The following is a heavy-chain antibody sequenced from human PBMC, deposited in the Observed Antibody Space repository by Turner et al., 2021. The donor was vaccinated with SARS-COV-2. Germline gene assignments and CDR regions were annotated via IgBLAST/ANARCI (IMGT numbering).Heavy chain of an antibody. CDR2: IYKGGST. D-gene: IGHD2-2*01. Sequence: QVHLQESGPGLVKPSETLSLTCVVSGDSISNYYYNWIRLTPGRGLEGIGHIYKGGSTNYAPSLKSRVTISSDSAKNQISLRLTSVTAADTAVYYCARHGPAAIPILRWFDPWGQGISVVVSS. V-gene: IGHV4-59*08. J-gene: IGHJ5*02. CDR1: GDSISNYY. CDR3: ARHGPAAIPILRWFDP.